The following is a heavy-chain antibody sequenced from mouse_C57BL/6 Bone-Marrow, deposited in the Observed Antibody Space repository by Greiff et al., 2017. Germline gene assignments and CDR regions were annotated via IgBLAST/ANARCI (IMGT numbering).Heavy chain of an antibody. CDR1: GYTFTDYE. CDR3: TRNYRVDY. J-gene: IGHJ4*01. Sequence: VQLVESGAELVRPGASVTLSCKASGYTFTDYEMHWVKQTPVHGLEWIGAIDPETGGTAYNQKFKGKAILTADKSSSTAYMELRSLTSEDSAVYYCTRNYRVDYWGQGTSVTVSS. CDR2: IDPETGGT. D-gene: IGHD2-12*01. V-gene: IGHV1-15*01.